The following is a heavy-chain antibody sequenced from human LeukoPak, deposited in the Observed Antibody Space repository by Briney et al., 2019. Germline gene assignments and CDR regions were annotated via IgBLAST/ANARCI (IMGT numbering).Heavy chain of an antibody. J-gene: IGHJ6*03. CDR3: ARHFFAEVFNTYYYYMDV. CDR2: IYYSGST. CDR1: GGSISSSSYY. D-gene: IGHD3-3*01. Sequence: SETLSLTCTVSGGSISSSSYYWGWIRQPPGKGLEWIGSIYYSGSTYYNPSLKSRVTISVDTSKNQFSLKLSSVTAADAAVYYCARHFFAEVFNTYYYYMDVWGKGTTVTISS. V-gene: IGHV4-39*01.